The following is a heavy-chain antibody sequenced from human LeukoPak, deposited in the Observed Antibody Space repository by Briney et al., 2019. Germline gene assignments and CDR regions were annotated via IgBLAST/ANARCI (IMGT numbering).Heavy chain of an antibody. CDR3: AKGQELDDGVFDS. CDR1: GFTVSDNY. J-gene: IGHJ4*02. Sequence: GGSLRLSCAASGFTVSDNYMSWVRQAPGKGLEWVSTIRSNGETTYNADSVKGRFTISRDNSKKTLYLQLNSLRVEDTAIYYCAKGQELDDGVFDSWGQGTLVTVSS. CDR2: IRSNGETT. V-gene: IGHV3-23*01. D-gene: IGHD1-1*01.